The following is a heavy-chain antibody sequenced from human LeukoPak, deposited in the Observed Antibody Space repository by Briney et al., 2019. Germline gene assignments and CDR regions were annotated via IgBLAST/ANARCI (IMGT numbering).Heavy chain of an antibody. CDR2: ISSSSSTI. Sequence: PGGSLRLSCAASGFTFSSYSMNWVRQAPGKGLEWVSYISSSSSTIYYADSVKGRFTISRYNAKNSLYLQMNSLRDEDTAVYYCARDHSSSWYVFYFDYWGQGTLVTVSS. D-gene: IGHD6-13*01. J-gene: IGHJ4*02. V-gene: IGHV3-48*02. CDR1: GFTFSSYS. CDR3: ARDHSSSWYVFYFDY.